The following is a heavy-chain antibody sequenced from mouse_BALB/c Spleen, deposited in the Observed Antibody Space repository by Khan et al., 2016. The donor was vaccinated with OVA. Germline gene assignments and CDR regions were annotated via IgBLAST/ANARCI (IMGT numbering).Heavy chain of an antibody. V-gene: IGHV5-6*01. D-gene: IGHD1-1*01. CDR3: TGRAYYYDSEGFAY. CDR2: VSTGGGYT. J-gene: IGHJ3*01. Sequence: EVQRVESGGDLVKPGGSLKLSCAASGFTFSTYGMSWVRQTPDKRLEWVATVSTGGGYTYYPDSVKGRFTISRDNAKNTLYLQMSGLKSEDTAMFYCTGRAYYYDSEGFAYWGQGTLVTVSA. CDR1: GFTFSTYG.